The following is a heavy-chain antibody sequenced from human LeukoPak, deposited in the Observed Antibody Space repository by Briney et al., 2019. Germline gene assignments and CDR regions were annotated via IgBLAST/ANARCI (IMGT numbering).Heavy chain of an antibody. V-gene: IGHV3-30*14. Sequence: PGRSLRLSCAASGFTFSTYAVHWVRQAPGKGLEWVAVISYDGSNKNYADSVKGRFTISRDKSKNTLYLQMGSLRAEDMAVYYCARAAFGGGTSAGREDYWGQGTLVTVSS. J-gene: IGHJ4*02. CDR1: GFTFSTYA. D-gene: IGHD2-15*01. CDR2: ISYDGSNK. CDR3: ARAAFGGGTSAGREDY.